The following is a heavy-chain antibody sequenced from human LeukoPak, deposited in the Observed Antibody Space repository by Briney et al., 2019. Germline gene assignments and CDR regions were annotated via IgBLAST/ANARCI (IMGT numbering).Heavy chain of an antibody. CDR2: INHSGST. Sequence: SETLSLTCAVYGGSFSGYYWSWIRQPPGKGLEWIGEINHSGSTNYNPSLKSRVTISVDTSKNQFSLKLSSVTAADTAVYYCARAEYYYDSSGYTHAFDIWGQGTMVTVSS. CDR1: GGSFSGYY. V-gene: IGHV4-34*01. D-gene: IGHD3-22*01. CDR3: ARAEYYYDSSGYTHAFDI. J-gene: IGHJ3*02.